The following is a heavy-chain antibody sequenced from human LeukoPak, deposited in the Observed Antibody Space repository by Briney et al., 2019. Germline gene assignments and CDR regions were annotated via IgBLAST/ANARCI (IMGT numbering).Heavy chain of an antibody. CDR1: GGSFSGYY. CDR2: INHSGST. D-gene: IGHD5-18*01. V-gene: IGHV4-34*01. CDR3: ARMGRRYSYGPIDY. Sequence: PSETLSLTCAVYGGSFSGYYWSWIRQPPGKGLEWIGEINHSGSTNYNPSLKSRVTISVDASENQFSLKLSSVTAADTAVYYCARMGRRYSYGPIDYWGQGTLVTVSS. J-gene: IGHJ4*02.